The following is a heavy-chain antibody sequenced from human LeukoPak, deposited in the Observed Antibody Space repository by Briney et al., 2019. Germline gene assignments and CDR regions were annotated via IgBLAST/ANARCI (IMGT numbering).Heavy chain of an antibody. CDR2: IYYSGSA. Sequence: SETLSLTCTVSGGSISSSSYYWGWIRQPPGKGLEWIGSIYYSGSAYYNSSLKSRVTISVDTSKNQFSLKLSSVTAADTAVYYCARIGYSGYVPIDYWGQGTLVTVSS. CDR3: ARIGYSGYVPIDY. D-gene: IGHD5-12*01. V-gene: IGHV4-39*01. J-gene: IGHJ4*02. CDR1: GGSISSSSYY.